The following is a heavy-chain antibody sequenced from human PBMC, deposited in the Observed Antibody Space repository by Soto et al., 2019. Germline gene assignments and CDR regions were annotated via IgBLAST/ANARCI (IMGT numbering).Heavy chain of an antibody. J-gene: IGHJ6*02. CDR1: GGTFSSYA. D-gene: IGHD3-16*01. V-gene: IGHV1-69*13. CDR3: ARGGWGEGDSLSAYYYGMDV. Sequence: SVKVSCKASGGTFSSYAISWVRQAPGQGLEWMGGIIPIFGTANYAQKFQGRVAITADESTSTAYMELSSLRSEDTAVYYCARGGWGEGDSLSAYYYGMDVWGQGTTVTVSS. CDR2: IIPIFGTA.